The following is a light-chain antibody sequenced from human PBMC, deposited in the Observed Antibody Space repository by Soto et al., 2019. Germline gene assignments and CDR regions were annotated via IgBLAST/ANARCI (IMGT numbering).Light chain of an antibody. Sequence: DIQMTHSPSSLSASEGDRVTITCRASQSISNYLNWYQQKPGKAPKLLIYAASSMQSGVPSRFSGSGSETDFTLTISSLQPDDSATYYCQQSFSPLWTFGQGTKVEV. CDR3: QQSFSPLWT. CDR1: QSISNY. J-gene: IGKJ1*01. V-gene: IGKV1-39*01. CDR2: AAS.